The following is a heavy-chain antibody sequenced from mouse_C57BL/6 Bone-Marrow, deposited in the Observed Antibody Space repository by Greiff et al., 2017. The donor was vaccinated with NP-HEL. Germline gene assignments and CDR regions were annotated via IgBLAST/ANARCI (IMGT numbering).Heavy chain of an antibody. V-gene: IGHV1-81*01. CDR2: IYPRSGNT. D-gene: IGHD1-1*01. J-gene: IGHJ1*03. Sequence: LVESGAELARPGASVKLSCKASGYTFTSYGISWVKQRTGQGLEWIGEIYPRSGNTYYNEKFKGKATLTADKSSSTAYMELRSLTSEDSAVYFCARSSHYYGSSLWYFDVWGTGTTVTVSS. CDR1: GYTFTSYG. CDR3: ARSSHYYGSSLWYFDV.